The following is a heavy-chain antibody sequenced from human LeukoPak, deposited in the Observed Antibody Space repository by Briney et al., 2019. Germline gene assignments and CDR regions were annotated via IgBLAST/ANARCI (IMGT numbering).Heavy chain of an antibody. J-gene: IGHJ4*02. CDR1: GFTFSSYS. Sequence: PGGSLRLSCAASGFTFSSYSMNWVRQAPGKGLEWVSAFSGSGGSPYYADSVKGRFTISRDNSKNTLYLQMNSLRAEDTAVYYCAKGALSGIAVAPLVTPLDFWGQGTLVTVSS. D-gene: IGHD6-19*01. CDR2: FSGSGGSP. V-gene: IGHV3-23*01. CDR3: AKGALSGIAVAPLVTPLDF.